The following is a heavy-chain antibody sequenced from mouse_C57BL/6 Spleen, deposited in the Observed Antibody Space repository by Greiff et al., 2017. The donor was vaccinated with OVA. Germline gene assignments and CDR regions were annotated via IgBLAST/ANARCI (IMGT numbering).Heavy chain of an antibody. V-gene: IGHV1-82*01. D-gene: IGHD4-1*01. CDR3: ARERTGTNYYAMDY. J-gene: IGHJ4*01. CDR2: IYPGDGDT. CDR1: GYAFSSSW. Sequence: VKLQQSGPELVKPGASVKISCKASGYAFSSSWMNWVKQRPGKGLEWIGRIYPGDGDTNYNGKFKGKATLTADKSSSTAYMQLSSLTAEDSAVYFCARERTGTNYYAMDYWGQGTSVTVSS.